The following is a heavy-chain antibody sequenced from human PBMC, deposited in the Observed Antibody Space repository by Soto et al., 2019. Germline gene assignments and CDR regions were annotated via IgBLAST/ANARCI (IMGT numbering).Heavy chain of an antibody. CDR2: IYYSGST. CDR1: GGSISSSSYY. CDR3: ARYYGWGSYYNSDY. Sequence: SETLSLTCTVSGGSISSSSYYWGWIRQPPGKGLEWIGSIYYSGSTYYNPSLKSRVTISVDTSKNQFSLKLSSVTAADTAVYYWARYYGWGSYYNSDYWGQGPLVTVSS. J-gene: IGHJ4*02. V-gene: IGHV4-39*01. D-gene: IGHD3-10*01.